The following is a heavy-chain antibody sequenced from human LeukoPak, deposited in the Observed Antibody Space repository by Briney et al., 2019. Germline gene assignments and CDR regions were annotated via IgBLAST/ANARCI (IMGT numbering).Heavy chain of an antibody. CDR1: GFTFSDYY. CDR2: ISSSGSTI. V-gene: IGHV3-11*01. J-gene: IGHJ6*03. Sequence: GGSLRPSCAASGFTFSDYYMSWIRQAPGKGLEWVSYISSSGSTIYYADSVKGRFTISRDNAKNSLYLQMNSLRAEDKAVYYCAREGSGMSFNAWNDGLVYYYMDVWGKGTTVTVSS. D-gene: IGHD1-1*01. CDR3: AREGSGMSFNAWNDGLVYYYMDV.